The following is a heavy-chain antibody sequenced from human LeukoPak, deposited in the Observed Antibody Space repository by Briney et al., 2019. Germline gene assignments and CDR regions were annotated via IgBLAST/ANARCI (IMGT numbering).Heavy chain of an antibody. D-gene: IGHD3-16*01. CDR2: IRNDGSNK. CDR3: AKDNPVCDY. J-gene: IGHJ4*02. CDR1: GFTFSSYG. Sequence: GGSLRVSCAASGFTFSSYGMHWVRQAPGKGLEWVAFIRNDGSNKYYADSVKGRFTISRDDSKNTLYLHMHSLTSDDTALYYCAKDNPVCDYWGQGTLVTVSS. V-gene: IGHV3-30*02.